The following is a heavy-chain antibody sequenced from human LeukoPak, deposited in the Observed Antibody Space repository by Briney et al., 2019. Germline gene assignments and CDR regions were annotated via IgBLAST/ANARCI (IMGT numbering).Heavy chain of an antibody. V-gene: IGHV3-30*02. CDR2: IRYDGSNK. D-gene: IGHD2-2*01. CDR1: GFTFSSYG. CDR3: AKDTNFLDAFDI. Sequence: GGSLRLSCTASGFTFSSYGMHWVRQAPGKGLEWVAFIRYDGSNKYYADSVKGRFTISRDNSKNTLYLQMNSLRAEDTAVYYCAKDTNFLDAFDIWGQGTMVTVSS. J-gene: IGHJ3*02.